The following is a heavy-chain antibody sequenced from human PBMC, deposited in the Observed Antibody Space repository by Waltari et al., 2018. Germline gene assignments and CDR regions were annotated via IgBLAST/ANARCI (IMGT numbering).Heavy chain of an antibody. V-gene: IGHV4-61*02. J-gene: IGHJ6*02. Sequence: QVQLQESGPGLVKPSQTLSLTCTVSGGSISSGSYYWSWIRQPAGKGLEWIGHIYTSGSANYNPSLKSRVTISVDTSKNQFSLKLSSVTAADTGVYYCARDHRYYGMDVWGQGTTVTVSS. CDR2: IYTSGSA. CDR1: GGSISSGSYY. CDR3: ARDHRYYGMDV.